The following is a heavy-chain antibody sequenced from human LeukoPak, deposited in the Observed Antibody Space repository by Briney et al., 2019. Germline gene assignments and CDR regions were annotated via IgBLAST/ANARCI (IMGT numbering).Heavy chain of an antibody. CDR1: GYTFTSYG. D-gene: IGHD2-21*02. Sequence: ASVKVSCKASGYTFTSYGISWVRQAPGQGLEWMGWISAYNGNTNYAQKLQGRVTMTTDTSTSTAYMELRSLRSDDTAVYYCASHIVVVTAHYYYYYGMDVWGQRTTVTVSS. V-gene: IGHV1-18*01. CDR2: ISAYNGNT. J-gene: IGHJ6*02. CDR3: ASHIVVVTAHYYYYYGMDV.